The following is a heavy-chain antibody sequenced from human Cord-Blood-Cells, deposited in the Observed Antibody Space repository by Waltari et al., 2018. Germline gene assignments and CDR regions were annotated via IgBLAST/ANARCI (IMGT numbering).Heavy chain of an antibody. J-gene: IGHJ4*02. CDR3: ARGYDFWSGYDY. Sequence: QVQLVQSGAEVKKPGASVKVSCNASGYTFTAYHMHWVRQAPGQGLEWMGWINPNSGGTNYAQKFQGRVTMTRDTSISTAYMELSRLRSDDTAVEYCARGYDFWSGYDYWGQGTLVTVSS. V-gene: IGHV1-2*02. CDR2: INPNSGGT. CDR1: GYTFTAYH. D-gene: IGHD3-3*01.